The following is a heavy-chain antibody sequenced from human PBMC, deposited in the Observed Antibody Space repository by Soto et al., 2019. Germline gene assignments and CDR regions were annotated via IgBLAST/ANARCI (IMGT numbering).Heavy chain of an antibody. V-gene: IGHV4-30-4*01. J-gene: IGHJ5*02. CDR1: CGSISSGDYY. CDR2: IYYSGST. CDR3: ARDGPGTGTRFDP. D-gene: IGHD1-7*01. Sequence: SETLSLTCPVSCGSISSGDYYWSWIRQPPGKGLEWIGYIYYSGSTYYNPSLKSRVTISVDTSKNQFSLKLSSVTAADTAVYYCARDGPGTGTRFDPWGQGTLVTVSS.